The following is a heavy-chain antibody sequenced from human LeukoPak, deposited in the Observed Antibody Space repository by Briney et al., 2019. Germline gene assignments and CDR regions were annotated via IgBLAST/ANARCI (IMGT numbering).Heavy chain of an antibody. CDR3: AKVRTYFYHGLDV. V-gene: IGHV3-23*01. J-gene: IGHJ6*02. CDR2: ISDSGGTT. D-gene: IGHD1-14*01. Sequence: PGGSLRLSCAVSGFTFSSFAMSWVRQAPGKGLEWVSVISDSGGTTFYADSVKGRFTISRDNSKNTLFLQVNSLRAEDTAVYYCAKVRTYFYHGLDVWGQGTTVTVSS. CDR1: GFTFSSFA.